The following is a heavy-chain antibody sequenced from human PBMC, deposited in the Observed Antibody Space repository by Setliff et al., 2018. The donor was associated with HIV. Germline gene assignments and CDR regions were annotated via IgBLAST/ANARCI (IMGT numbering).Heavy chain of an antibody. V-gene: IGHV3-23*01. D-gene: IGHD3-22*01. CDR1: GFTFSGYA. CDR3: AKGHYYDSSGATNYFDY. Sequence: GGSLRLSCAASGFTFSGYAMSWVRQAPGKGLEWVSAISGSGGSTYYADSVKGRFTISRDNSKNTLYLQMNSLRAEDTAVYYCAKGHYYDSSGATNYFDYWGQGTLVTVSS. J-gene: IGHJ4*02. CDR2: ISGSGGST.